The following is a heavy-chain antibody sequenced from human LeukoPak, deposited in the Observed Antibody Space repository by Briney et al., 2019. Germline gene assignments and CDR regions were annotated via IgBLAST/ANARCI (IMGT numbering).Heavy chain of an antibody. D-gene: IGHD3-22*01. CDR2: IRYDGSNK. Sequence: PGGSLRLSCAASGFTFSNYAIHWVRQAPGKGLEWVAFIRYDGSNKYYVDSVKGRFTISRDNSKNTLYLQMNSLRAEDTAVYYCARASRIREYYYDSSGYFDYWGQGTLVTVSS. CDR1: GFTFSNYA. V-gene: IGHV3-30*02. J-gene: IGHJ4*02. CDR3: ARASRIREYYYDSSGYFDY.